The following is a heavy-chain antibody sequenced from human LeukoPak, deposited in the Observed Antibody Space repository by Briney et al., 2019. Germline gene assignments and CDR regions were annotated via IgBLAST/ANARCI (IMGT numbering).Heavy chain of an antibody. CDR3: ARKYYYDSRGGMDV. V-gene: IGHV3-11*03. D-gene: IGHD3-22*01. CDR1: GFTFSSYA. Sequence: GGSLRLSCAASGFTFSSYAMSWVRQAPGKGLEWVSHISSSSSYTNYADSVKGRFTISRDNAKNSLYLQMNSLRAEDTAVYYCARKYYYDSRGGMDVWGQGTTVTVSS. J-gene: IGHJ6*02. CDR2: ISSSSSYT.